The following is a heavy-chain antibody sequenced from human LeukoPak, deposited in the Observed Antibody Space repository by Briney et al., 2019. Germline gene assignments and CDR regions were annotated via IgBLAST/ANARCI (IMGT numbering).Heavy chain of an antibody. V-gene: IGHV4-39*07. J-gene: IGHJ3*02. CDR2: VYYSGST. D-gene: IGHD3-22*01. CDR3: ARKSYYDSSARGAFDI. CDR1: GGSISSSGYY. Sequence: PSETLSLTCTVSGGSISSSGYYWGWIRQPPGKGLEWIGSVYYSGSTYYNPSLKSRVTISVDTSKNQFSLKLSSVTAADTAVYYCARKSYYDSSARGAFDIWGQGTMVTVSS.